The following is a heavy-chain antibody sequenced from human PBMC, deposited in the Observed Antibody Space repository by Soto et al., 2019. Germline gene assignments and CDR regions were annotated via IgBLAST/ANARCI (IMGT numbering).Heavy chain of an antibody. J-gene: IGHJ4*02. V-gene: IGHV1-18*04. CDR1: GYNFINYG. CDR3: VRDLDGSGSYYTDY. CDR2: ISVYNGNT. D-gene: IGHD3-10*01. Sequence: GASVKVSCKASGYNFINYGIIWVRQALGQGLEWMGWISVYNGNTNYAQKVQGRVTMTTDTSTNTAYMELRSLRSDDTAVYYCVRDLDGSGSYYTDYWGLGTLVTVSS.